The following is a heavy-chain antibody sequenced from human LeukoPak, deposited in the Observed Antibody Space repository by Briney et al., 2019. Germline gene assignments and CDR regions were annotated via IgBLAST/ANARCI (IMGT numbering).Heavy chain of an antibody. Sequence: GGSLRLSCAASGFTFSSYGMHWVRQAPGKGLEWVAVMSYDGSNKYYADSVKGRFTISRDNSKNTLYLQMNSLRAEDTAVYYCAKDRVQWLVDYWGQGTLVTVSS. J-gene: IGHJ4*02. V-gene: IGHV3-30*18. CDR1: GFTFSSYG. D-gene: IGHD6-19*01. CDR3: AKDRVQWLVDY. CDR2: MSYDGSNK.